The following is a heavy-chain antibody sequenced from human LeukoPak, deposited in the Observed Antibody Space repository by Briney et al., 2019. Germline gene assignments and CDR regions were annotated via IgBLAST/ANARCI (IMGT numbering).Heavy chain of an antibody. Sequence: GGSLRLSCAASGFTFSSYAMSWVRQAPGKGLEWVSAISGSGGSTYYADSVKGRFTISRDNSKNTLYLQMNSLRAEDTAVYYCAKYFLERLWKTAIDYWGQGTLVTVSS. V-gene: IGHV3-23*01. J-gene: IGHJ4*02. CDR3: AKYFLERLWKTAIDY. D-gene: IGHD3-3*01. CDR2: ISGSGGST. CDR1: GFTFSSYA.